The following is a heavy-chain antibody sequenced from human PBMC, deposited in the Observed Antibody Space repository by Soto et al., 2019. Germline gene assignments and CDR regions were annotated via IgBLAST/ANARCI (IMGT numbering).Heavy chain of an antibody. CDR1: GGSISSSSYY. V-gene: IGHV4-39*07. J-gene: IGHJ4*02. D-gene: IGHD3-3*01. CDR2: LYYSGST. Sequence: SETLSLTCTVSGGSISSSSYYWGWIRQPPGKGLEWIGYLYYSGSTYYNPSLKGRLTISVDTSKNQFSLKLSSVTAADTAVYYCARSNLEWLLSYYFDYWGQGTLVTVSS. CDR3: ARSNLEWLLSYYFDY.